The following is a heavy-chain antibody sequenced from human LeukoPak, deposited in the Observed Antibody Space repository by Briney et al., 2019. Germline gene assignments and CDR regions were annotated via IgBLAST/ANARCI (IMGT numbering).Heavy chain of an antibody. CDR3: AKGGSSFDWFDP. D-gene: IGHD2-2*01. Sequence: SETLSLTCTVSGGSISSSSYYWGWIRQPPGKGLEWIGSIYHSGSTYYNPSLKSRVTISVDRSKNQFSLKLSSVTAADTAVYYCAKGGSSFDWFDPWGQGTLVTVSS. J-gene: IGHJ5*02. V-gene: IGHV4-39*07. CDR2: IYHSGST. CDR1: GGSISSSSYY.